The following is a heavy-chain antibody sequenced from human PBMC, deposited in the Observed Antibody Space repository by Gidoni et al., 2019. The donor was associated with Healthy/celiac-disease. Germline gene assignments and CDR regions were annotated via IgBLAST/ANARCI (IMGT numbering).Heavy chain of an antibody. Sequence: QVQLQESGPGLVKPSETLSLTCTVSGGSISSYYWSWIRQPPGKGLEWIGYIYYSGSTNYNPSLKSRVTISVDTSKNQFSLKLSSVTAADTAVYYCARRMVRGANYYYGMDVWGQGTTVTVSS. V-gene: IGHV4-59*01. CDR3: ARRMVRGANYYYGMDV. J-gene: IGHJ6*02. CDR1: GGSISSYY. D-gene: IGHD3-10*01. CDR2: IYYSGST.